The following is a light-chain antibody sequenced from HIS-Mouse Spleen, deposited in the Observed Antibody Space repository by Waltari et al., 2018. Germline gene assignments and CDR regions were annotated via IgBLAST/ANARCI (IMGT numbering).Light chain of an antibody. CDR1: ALPNKS. V-gene: IGLV3-10*01. Sequence: SYELTQPPSVSVSPGQTARITCSGDALPNKSADWYQQKSGQAPVLVIYEDSKRPSGIPERFSGSSSGTMATLTISGAQVEDEADYYCYSTDSSGNHRVFGGGTKLTVL. J-gene: IGLJ2*01. CDR3: YSTDSSGNHRV. CDR2: EDS.